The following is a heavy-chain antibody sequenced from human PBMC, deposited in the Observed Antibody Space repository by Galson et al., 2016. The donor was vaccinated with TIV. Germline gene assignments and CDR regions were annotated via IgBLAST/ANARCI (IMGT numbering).Heavy chain of an antibody. CDR2: IFHSGNT. Sequence: LSLTCSVSGASIATSSNYWVWIRQPPGKGLEWIGTIFHSGNTWYNPSLKSRVTISVDTSKRQFSLKVNSLTAADTAVYYCARRRQWLGGSLDIWGQGTVVTVSS. D-gene: IGHD6-19*01. J-gene: IGHJ3*02. CDR3: ARRRQWLGGSLDI. V-gene: IGHV4-39*01. CDR1: GASIATSSNY.